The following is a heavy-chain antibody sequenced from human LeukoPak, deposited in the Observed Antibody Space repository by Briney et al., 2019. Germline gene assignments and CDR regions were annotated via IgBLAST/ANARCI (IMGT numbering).Heavy chain of an antibody. D-gene: IGHD4-11*01. V-gene: IGHV1-18*04. J-gene: IGHJ1*01. CDR3: ARDKAVTTELTQYFHH. CDR2: ISGYNGYT. Sequence: ASVKVSCKASGYTFTDYYMHWVRQAPGQGLEWMGWISGYNGYTNYVQKFQFRVTMTTDTSTGTAYMELRSLTSDDTAVYYCARDKAVTTELTQYFHHWGQGTLVTVSS. CDR1: GYTFTDYY.